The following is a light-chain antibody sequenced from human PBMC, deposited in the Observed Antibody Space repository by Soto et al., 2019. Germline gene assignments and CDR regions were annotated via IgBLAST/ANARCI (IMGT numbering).Light chain of an antibody. Sequence: EIMLTQSPATLSLSPGERATLSCRASQSVGSFLAWYQQKPGQTPRLLIYDPSNRATGIPARFSGSGSGTDFTLTISSIEPGDFAVYYCQQRTTWPLTFGGGTQVEIK. J-gene: IGKJ4*01. V-gene: IGKV3-11*01. CDR1: QSVGSF. CDR2: DPS. CDR3: QQRTTWPLT.